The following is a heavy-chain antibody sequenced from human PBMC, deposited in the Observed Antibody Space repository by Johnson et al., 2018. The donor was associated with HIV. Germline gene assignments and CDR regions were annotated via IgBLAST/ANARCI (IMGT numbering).Heavy chain of an antibody. D-gene: IGHD6-6*01. CDR2: ISWNSGSI. CDR1: GFTFDDYA. V-gene: IGHV3-9*01. J-gene: IGHJ3*02. Sequence: VQLVESGGGLVQPGMSLRLSCAASGFTFDDYAMHWVRQAPGKGLEWVSGISWNSGSIGYADSVKGRFTISRDNAKNSLYLQMNSLRLEATAFDFCAKAKYSSSADAFDIWGQGTMVTVSS. CDR3: AKAKYSSSADAFDI.